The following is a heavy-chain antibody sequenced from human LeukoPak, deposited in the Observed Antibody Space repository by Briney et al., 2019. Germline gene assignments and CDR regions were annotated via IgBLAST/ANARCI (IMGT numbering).Heavy chain of an antibody. CDR3: AKLLYYYDSSQPY. CDR2: IKQDGTEK. D-gene: IGHD3-22*01. Sequence: GESLRLSCEASGFTFTTYWLGWVRQPPGKGLEWVANIKQDGTEKYYVDSVKGRFTISRDNAKNSLYLQMNSLRAEDTAVYYCAKLLYYYDSSQPYWGQGTLVTVSS. V-gene: IGHV3-7*03. J-gene: IGHJ4*02. CDR1: GFTFTTYW.